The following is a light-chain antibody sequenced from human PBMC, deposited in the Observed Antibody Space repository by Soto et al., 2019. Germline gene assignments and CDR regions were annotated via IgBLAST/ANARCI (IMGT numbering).Light chain of an antibody. CDR1: QSVSSSY. CDR2: GAS. J-gene: IGKJ3*01. Sequence: EIVLTQSPGTLSLSPGERATLSCRASQSVSSSYLAWYQQKPGQAPRLLIYGASSRATGIPDRFSGSGSGTDITLTISRLEPEDFPVYYCQPYGSSHTFGPGTKVDIK. CDR3: QPYGSSHT. V-gene: IGKV3-20*01.